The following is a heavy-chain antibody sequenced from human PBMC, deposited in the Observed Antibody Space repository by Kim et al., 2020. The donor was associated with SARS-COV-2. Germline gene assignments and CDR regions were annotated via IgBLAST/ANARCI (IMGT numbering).Heavy chain of an antibody. J-gene: IGHJ6*02. V-gene: IGHV4-39*01. Sequence: SETLSLTCTVSGGSISSSSYYWGWIRQPPGKGLEWIGSIYYSGSTYYNPSLKSRVTISVDTSKNQFSLKLSSVTAADTAVYYCASEPPLVPVYYYYYGMDVWGQGTTVTVSS. CDR1: GGSISSSSYY. CDR3: ASEPPLVPVYYYYYGMDV. D-gene: IGHD2-8*02. CDR2: IYYSGST.